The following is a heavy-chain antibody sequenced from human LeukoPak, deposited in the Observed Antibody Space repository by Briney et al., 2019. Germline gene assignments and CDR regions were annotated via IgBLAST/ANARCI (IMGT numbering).Heavy chain of an antibody. D-gene: IGHD3-9*01. V-gene: IGHV3-21*01. CDR3: AREPWDILTGYYVTGY. CDR2: ISSSSSYK. J-gene: IGHJ4*02. CDR1: GFTFSSYS. Sequence: GGSLRLSCAASGFTFSSYSMNWVRQAPGKGLEWVSSISSSSSYKYYADSVMGRFTISRDNAKNSLYQQMNSLRAEDTAVYYCAREPWDILTGYYVTGYWGQGTLVTVSS.